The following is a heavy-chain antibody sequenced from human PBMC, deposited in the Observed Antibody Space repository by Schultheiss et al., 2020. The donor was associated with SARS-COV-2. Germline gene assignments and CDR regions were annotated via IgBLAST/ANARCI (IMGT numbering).Heavy chain of an antibody. J-gene: IGHJ4*02. CDR3: AKEYSSSWYYDY. Sequence: GGSLRLSCAASGFTFSSYAMHWVRQAPGKGLEYVSAISSNGGSTYYADSVKGRFTISRDNSKNTLYLQMNSLRAEDTAVYYCAKEYSSSWYYDYWGQGTLVTVSS. D-gene: IGHD6-13*01. CDR2: ISSNGGST. CDR1: GFTFSSYA. V-gene: IGHV3-64*04.